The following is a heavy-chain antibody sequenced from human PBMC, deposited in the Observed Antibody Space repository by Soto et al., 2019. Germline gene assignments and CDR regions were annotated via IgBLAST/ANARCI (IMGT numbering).Heavy chain of an antibody. J-gene: IGHJ6*03. CDR2: IIPILGIA. CDR1: GGTFSSYT. D-gene: IGHD6-6*01. Sequence: VQLVQSGAEVKKPGSSVKVSCKASGGTFSSYTISWVRQAPGQGLEWMGRIIPILGIANYAQKFQGRVTITADKTTSTAYMELSSLRSEDTAVYYCASIVSSSSYYYYYMDVWGKGTTVTVSS. CDR3: ASIVSSSSYYYYYMDV. V-gene: IGHV1-69*02.